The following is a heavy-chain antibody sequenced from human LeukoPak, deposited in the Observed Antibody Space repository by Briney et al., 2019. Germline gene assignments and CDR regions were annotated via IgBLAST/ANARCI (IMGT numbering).Heavy chain of an antibody. Sequence: SQTLSLTSAISGDSVSSNSAAWNWIRQSPSRGLEWLGRTYYRSKWYNDYAVSVKSRITINPDTSKNQFALQLNTVTPDDTAVYYCARGPRTTNDAFDIWGQGTMFTVSS. V-gene: IGHV6-1*01. CDR2: TYYRSKWYN. CDR1: GDSVSSNSAA. D-gene: IGHD1-1*01. CDR3: ARGPRTTNDAFDI. J-gene: IGHJ3*02.